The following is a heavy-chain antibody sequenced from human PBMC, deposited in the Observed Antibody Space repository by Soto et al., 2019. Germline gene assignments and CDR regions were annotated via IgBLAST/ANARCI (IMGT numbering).Heavy chain of an antibody. J-gene: IGHJ5*02. CDR3: ARVWGSYQAPLVGAGFDP. V-gene: IGHV1-18*04. CDR1: GYSSTSNA. CDR2: ISTYSGDP. Sequence: QVQLVQSGAEVKKPGASVKVACKTSGYSSTSNAITWVRQAPGQGLEWMGWISTYSGDPNYAQKFQGRVTMTTDTSTNTAYMELRNVRSDDTAVYYCARVWGSYQAPLVGAGFDPWGQGTLVTVSS. D-gene: IGHD3-16*02.